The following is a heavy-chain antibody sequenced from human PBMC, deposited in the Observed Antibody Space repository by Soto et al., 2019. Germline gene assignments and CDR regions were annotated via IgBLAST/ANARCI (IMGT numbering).Heavy chain of an antibody. D-gene: IGHD5-18*01. Sequence: QVQLVQSGAEVKQPGSSVTVSCRASGGTFNNYAVSWVRQAPGQGLEWMGGIIPRFGTPNHSPEFQGRVTITTDTSMHTVYMELSSLKSEDTAVFYCARAFGYSIIGWLDPWGQGTLVTVSS. V-gene: IGHV1-69*06. CDR1: GGTFNNYA. J-gene: IGHJ5*02. CDR2: IIPRFGTP. CDR3: ARAFGYSIIGWLDP.